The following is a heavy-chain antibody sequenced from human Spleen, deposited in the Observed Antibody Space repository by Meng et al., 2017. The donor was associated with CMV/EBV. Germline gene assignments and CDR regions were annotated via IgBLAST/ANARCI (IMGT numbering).Heavy chain of an antibody. D-gene: IGHD2-21*02. CDR3: VKGGGERVTFDAMDV. V-gene: IGHV3-9*01. Sequence: SLKISCAASGFTFDDYAIHWVRQAPGKGLEWVSVINWNSATIRYADSVTGRFTISRDNAKNSLYLQMDTLRTEDTALYYCVKGGGERVTFDAMDVWGQGTTVTVSS. CDR1: GFTFDDYA. CDR2: INWNSATI. J-gene: IGHJ6*02.